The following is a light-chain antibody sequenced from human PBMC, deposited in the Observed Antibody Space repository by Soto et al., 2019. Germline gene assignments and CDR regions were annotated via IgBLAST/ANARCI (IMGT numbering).Light chain of an antibody. CDR2: GAS. CDR3: QQYNSYSGLT. CDR1: QSISSW. Sequence: DIPMTQSPSTLSASVGDRVTITCRASQSISSWLAWYQQKPGKAPNLLIYGASSLASGVPSRFSGSGSGTEFTLTISSLQPDDFATDYCQQYNSYSGLTFGGGTKVEIK. V-gene: IGKV1-5*03. J-gene: IGKJ4*01.